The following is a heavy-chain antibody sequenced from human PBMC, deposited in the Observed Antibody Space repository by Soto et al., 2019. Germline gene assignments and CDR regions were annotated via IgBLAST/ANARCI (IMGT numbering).Heavy chain of an antibody. CDR1: RFTFSNYA. V-gene: IGHV3-30*04. D-gene: IGHD2-8*01. CDR3: AKDLGCCTLVRCRYPMDV. J-gene: IGHJ6*02. Sequence: QVQLVESGGGVVQPGRSLRLSCAASRFTFSNYAMHWVRQAPGKGLEWVAIMSYDGSKIHYADSVKGRFTISRDNSKKTMNMQINNLRAVDTGVYYCAKDLGCCTLVRCRYPMDVWGQGTTVTVSS. CDR2: MSYDGSKI.